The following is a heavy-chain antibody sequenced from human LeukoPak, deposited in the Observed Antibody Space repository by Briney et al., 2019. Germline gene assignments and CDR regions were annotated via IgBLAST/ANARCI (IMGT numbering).Heavy chain of an antibody. CDR2: ISGSGSST. CDR3: AKRDGYNSNPLKD. V-gene: IGHV3-23*01. CDR1: GFTFDDYG. Sequence: GGSLRLSCAASGFTFDDYGMSWVRQAPGKGLEWVSAISGSGSSTYYADSVKGRFTISRDNSRNTLYLQMNSLRAEDTALYYCAKRDGYNSNPLKDWGQGTLVTVSS. J-gene: IGHJ4*02. D-gene: IGHD5-24*01.